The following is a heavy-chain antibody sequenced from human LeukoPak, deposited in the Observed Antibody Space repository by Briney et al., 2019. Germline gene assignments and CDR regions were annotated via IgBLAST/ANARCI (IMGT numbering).Heavy chain of an antibody. J-gene: IGHJ4*02. D-gene: IGHD3-3*01. CDR2: INPSGGST. CDR1: GYTFTSYY. Sequence: ASVKVSCKASGYTFTSYYMHWVRQAPGQGLEWMGIINPSGGSTSYAQKFQGRVTMTEDTSTDTAYMELSSLRSEDTAVYYCATITYDFWSGYLKYYFDYWGQGTLVTVSS. CDR3: ATITYDFWSGYLKYYFDY. V-gene: IGHV1-46*01.